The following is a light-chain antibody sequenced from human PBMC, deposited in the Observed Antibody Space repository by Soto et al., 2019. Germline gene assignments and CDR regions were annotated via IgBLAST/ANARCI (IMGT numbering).Light chain of an antibody. J-gene: IGKJ1*01. CDR2: GAS. V-gene: IGKV3-15*01. CDR1: QSVSNN. CDR3: QQYNNWWT. Sequence: EIVMTQSPATLSVSPGERATLSCRASQSVSNNLAWYQKKPGQAPRLLIYGASTRATGIPARFSGSGYGTEFTPTISSLQSEDFAFYYCQQYNNWWTFGQGTRVDIK.